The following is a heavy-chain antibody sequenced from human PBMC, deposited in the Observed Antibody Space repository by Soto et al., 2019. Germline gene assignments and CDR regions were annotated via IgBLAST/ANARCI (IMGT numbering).Heavy chain of an antibody. D-gene: IGHD2-15*01. J-gene: IGHJ4*02. V-gene: IGHV3-53*01. CDR3: AREAQDLGDVGFDY. CDR2: IYSGDKT. Sequence: GSLRLSCAASGFTVSTNYMSWVRQAPGKGLEWVSVIYSGDKTSYADSVKGRFTISRDNSKNTLYLQMNSLRAEDTAVYYCAREAQDLGDVGFDYWGQGTLVTVSS. CDR1: GFTVSTNY.